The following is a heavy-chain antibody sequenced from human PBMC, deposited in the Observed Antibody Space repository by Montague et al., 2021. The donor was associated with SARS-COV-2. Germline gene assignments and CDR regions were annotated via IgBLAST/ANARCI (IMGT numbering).Heavy chain of an antibody. J-gene: IGHJ6*02. CDR3: ARDRERYDASDYSGVYYYGMDV. CDR2: IYTSGSA. Sequence: TLSLTCTVSGGSISSGSYYWTWIRQPAGKGLEWIGRIYTSGSANYNASLKSRVTISLDTSKNQFSLKLSSVTAADTAVYYCARDRERYDASDYSGVYYYGMDVWGQGTTVTVSS. V-gene: IGHV4-61*02. D-gene: IGHD3-22*01. CDR1: GGSISSGSYY.